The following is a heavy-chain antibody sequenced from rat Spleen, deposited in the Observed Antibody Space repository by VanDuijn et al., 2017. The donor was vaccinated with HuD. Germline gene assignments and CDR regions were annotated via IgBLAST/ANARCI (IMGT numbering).Heavy chain of an antibody. J-gene: IGHJ1*01. Sequence: EVQLVESDGGLVQPGRSLKLSCAASGFTFNEFYMAWVRQTPTKGLEWVATISYDGISTYYRDSVKGRFTISRDNAQSTLYLQMDSLRSEDTATYYCARAGYLRDWYFDFWGPGTMVTVSS. V-gene: IGHV5-7*01. CDR2: ISYDGIST. CDR3: ARAGYLRDWYFDF. D-gene: IGHD2-2*01. CDR1: GFTFNEFY.